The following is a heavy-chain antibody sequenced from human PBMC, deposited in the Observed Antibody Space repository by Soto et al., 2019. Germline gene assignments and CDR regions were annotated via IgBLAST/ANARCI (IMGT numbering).Heavy chain of an antibody. CDR1: GGSISSGDYY. CDR3: ARERPDGARLDP. CDR2: IYYSGST. D-gene: IGHD6-6*01. J-gene: IGHJ5*02. Sequence: QVQLQESGPGLVKPSQTLSLTCTVSGGSISSGDYYWSWIRQPPGKGLEWIGYIYYSGSTYYSPSLKGRVXLXVXXSKTQFSLELSSVTAADTAVYYCARERPDGARLDPWGQGTLVTVSS. V-gene: IGHV4-30-4*01.